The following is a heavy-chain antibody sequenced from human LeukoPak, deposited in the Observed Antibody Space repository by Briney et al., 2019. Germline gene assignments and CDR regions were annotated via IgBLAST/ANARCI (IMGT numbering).Heavy chain of an antibody. J-gene: IGHJ4*02. V-gene: IGHV4-59*08. CDR2: IYYTGST. CDR1: GGSISNSY. CDR3: ARISGTYSYYFDY. Sequence: SETLSLTCTVSGGSISNSYWSWIRQPPGKGLEFIGYIYYTGSTNYNPSLKSRVTISVDTSKNQFSLKVSSVTAADTAVYYCARISGTYSYYFDYWGQGTLVTVSS. D-gene: IGHD1-26*01.